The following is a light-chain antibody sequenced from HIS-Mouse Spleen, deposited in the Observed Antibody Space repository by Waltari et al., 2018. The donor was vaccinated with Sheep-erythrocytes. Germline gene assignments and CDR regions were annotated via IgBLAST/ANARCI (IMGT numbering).Light chain of an antibody. Sequence: SYELTQPPSVSVSPGQTASSTCSGHKLGDTYGCWYQQKQGQSPLLVIYQESKRPSGIPERFSGSNSGTTATLTISGTQAMDEADYYCQAWDSSHVVFGGGTKLTVL. J-gene: IGLJ2*01. CDR3: QAWDSSHVV. CDR2: QES. CDR1: KLGDTY. V-gene: IGLV3-1*01.